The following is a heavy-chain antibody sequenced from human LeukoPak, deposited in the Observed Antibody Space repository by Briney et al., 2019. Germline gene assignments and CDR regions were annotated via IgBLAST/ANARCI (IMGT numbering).Heavy chain of an antibody. V-gene: IGHV4-31*11. CDR3: ARAGYARDYFDY. CDR1: GGSISSGGYS. Sequence: SQTLSLTCAVSGGSISSGGYSWSWIRQPPGKGLEWIGYIYYSGSTYYNPSLKSRVTISVDTSKNQFSLKLSSVTAADTAVYYCARAGYARDYFDYWGQGTLVTVSS. J-gene: IGHJ4*02. D-gene: IGHD2-2*01. CDR2: IYYSGST.